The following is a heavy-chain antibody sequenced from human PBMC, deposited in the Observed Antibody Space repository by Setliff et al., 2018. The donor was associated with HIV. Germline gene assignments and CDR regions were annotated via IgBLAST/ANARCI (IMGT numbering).Heavy chain of an antibody. CDR3: ANKSGYCSGGNCFGSYYFYF. J-gene: IGHJ4*02. Sequence: SVKVSCKASGGTFSSYAISWVRQAPGQGLEWMGGIIPIFGTTNYAQKFQGRVTITTDESTTTAYMELRSLRFDGTAVYYCANKSGYCSGGNCFGSYYFYFWGQGTLVTVSS. D-gene: IGHD2-15*01. V-gene: IGHV1-69*05. CDR2: IIPIFGTT. CDR1: GGTFSSYA.